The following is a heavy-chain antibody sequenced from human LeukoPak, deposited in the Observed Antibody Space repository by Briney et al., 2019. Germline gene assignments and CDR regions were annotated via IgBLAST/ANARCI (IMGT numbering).Heavy chain of an antibody. CDR2: INPNSGGT. V-gene: IGHV1-2*02. Sequence: ASVKVSCKASGYTFTGYYMHWVRPAPGQGLEWMGWINPNSGGTNYAQKFQGRATMTRDTSISTAYMELRRLRSDDTAVYYCASYHALFDYWGQGTLVTVSS. CDR1: GYTFTGYY. J-gene: IGHJ4*02. CDR3: ASYHALFDY.